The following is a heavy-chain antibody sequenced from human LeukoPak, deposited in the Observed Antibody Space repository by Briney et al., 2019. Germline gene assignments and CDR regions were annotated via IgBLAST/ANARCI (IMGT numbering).Heavy chain of an antibody. J-gene: IGHJ3*02. CDR3: ARYSSGWPNDAFDI. CDR1: GFTFSSYS. Sequence: GGSLRLSCAASGFTFSSYSMNWVRQAPGKGLEWVSSISSSSSYIYYADSVKGRFTISRDNSKNTLYLQMNSLRAEDTAVYYCARYSSGWPNDAFDIWGQGTMVTVSS. V-gene: IGHV3-21*04. CDR2: ISSSSSYI. D-gene: IGHD6-19*01.